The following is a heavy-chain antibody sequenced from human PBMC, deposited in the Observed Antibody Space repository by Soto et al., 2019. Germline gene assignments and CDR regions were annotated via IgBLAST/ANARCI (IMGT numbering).Heavy chain of an antibody. V-gene: IGHV2-70*01. CDR1: GFSLITTGMC. D-gene: IGHD6-13*01. J-gene: IGHJ6*01. CDR2: IDCDDDK. CDR3: ARLTAAGIFYYYGFDV. Sequence: ASGRTLVNPTPTLPLTCTFSGFSLITTGMCVSWIRKPPRKALEWLALIDCDDDKYYNTSLRSRLTISRDFSKSQVVLTMTNMDPVDTATYYCARLTAAGIFYYYGFDVWGPGTAVTVSS.